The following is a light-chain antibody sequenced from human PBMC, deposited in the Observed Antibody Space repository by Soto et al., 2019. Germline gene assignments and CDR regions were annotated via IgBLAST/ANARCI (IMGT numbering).Light chain of an antibody. J-gene: IGLJ3*02. V-gene: IGLV2-14*01. CDR1: SSDVGGFDY. Sequence: QSALKQPASVSGSPGQSITISCTGTSSDVGGFDYVSWYQQSPGKAPKLIIYDVRRRPSGVSTRFSGSKSANTASLTISGLQAEDEAHYYCSSYTSFSTWVFGGGTKVTVL. CDR3: SSYTSFSTWV. CDR2: DVR.